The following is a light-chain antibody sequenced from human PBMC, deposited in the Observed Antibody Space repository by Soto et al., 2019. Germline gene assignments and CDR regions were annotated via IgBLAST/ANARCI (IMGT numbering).Light chain of an antibody. V-gene: IGLV1-44*01. Sequence: QSVLTQPPSASGTPGQRVTISCSGSRSSIGTNTVTWYQQLPGTAPKLLIYSDNQRPSGVPDRFSGSKSGTSASLAISALQSDDEAAYYCAAWDVRFVVFRGGTKLTVL. CDR1: RSSIGTNT. CDR2: SDN. J-gene: IGLJ2*01. CDR3: AAWDVRFVV.